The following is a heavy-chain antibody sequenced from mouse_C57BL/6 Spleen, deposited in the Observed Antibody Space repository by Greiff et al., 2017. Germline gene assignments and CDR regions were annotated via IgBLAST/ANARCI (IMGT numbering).Heavy chain of an antibody. CDR1: GFSFNTYA. J-gene: IGHJ4*01. V-gene: IGHV10-1*01. Sequence: EVQLQESGGGLVQPKGSLKLSCAASGFSFNTYAMNWVRQAPGKGLEWVARIRSKSNNYATYYADSVKDRFTISRDDSESMLYLQMNNLKTEDTAMYYCVRHVVATDYAMDYWGQGTSVTVSS. D-gene: IGHD1-1*01. CDR3: VRHVVATDYAMDY. CDR2: IRSKSNNYAT.